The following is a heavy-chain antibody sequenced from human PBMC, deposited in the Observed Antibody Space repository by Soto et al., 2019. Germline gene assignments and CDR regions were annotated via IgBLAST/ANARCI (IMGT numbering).Heavy chain of an antibody. CDR1: GFTFSSYG. V-gene: IGHV3-30*18. CDR2: ISYDRSNK. J-gene: IGHJ4*02. Sequence: GGSLRLSCAASGFTFSSYGMHWVRQAPGKGLEWVAVISYDRSNKYYADSVKGRFTISRDNSKNTLYLQMNSLRAEDTAVYYCAKDQGPFYGDANRPADLDYWGPGTLVTVSS. CDR3: AKDQGPFYGDANRPADLDY. D-gene: IGHD4-17*01.